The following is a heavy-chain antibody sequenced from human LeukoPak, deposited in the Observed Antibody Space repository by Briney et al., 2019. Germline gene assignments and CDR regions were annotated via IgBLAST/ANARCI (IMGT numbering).Heavy chain of an antibody. CDR3: ASGWGYYDSSGGFDY. D-gene: IGHD3-22*01. Sequence: ASVKVSCKASGYTFTSYYMHWVRQAPGQGLEWMGIINPSGGSTSYAQKFQGRVTMTRDTSISTAYMELSRLRSDDTAVYYCASGWGYYDSSGGFDYWGQGTLVTVSS. V-gene: IGHV1-46*01. CDR2: INPSGGST. CDR1: GYTFTSYY. J-gene: IGHJ4*02.